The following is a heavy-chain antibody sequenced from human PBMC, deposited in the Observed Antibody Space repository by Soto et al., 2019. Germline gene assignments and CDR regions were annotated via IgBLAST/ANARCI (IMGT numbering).Heavy chain of an antibody. D-gene: IGHD1-26*01. CDR1: GGTFSSYA. CDR2: VIPIFGTA. Sequence: SVKVSCKASGGTFSSYAISWVRQAPGQGLEWMGGVIPIFGTANYAQKFQGRVTITADESTSTAYMELSSLRSEDTAVYYCARLLYSGSHFDYWGQGTLVTVSS. CDR3: ARLLYSGSHFDY. J-gene: IGHJ4*02. V-gene: IGHV1-69*13.